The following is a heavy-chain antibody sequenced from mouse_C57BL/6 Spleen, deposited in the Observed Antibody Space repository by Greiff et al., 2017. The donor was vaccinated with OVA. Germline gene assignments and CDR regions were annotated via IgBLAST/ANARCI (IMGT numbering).Heavy chain of an antibody. D-gene: IGHD3-2*02. Sequence: QVQLKQPGPDLVKPGASVKLSCKASGYTFPSYWMHWVKQRPGQGLEWIGNINPSNGGTNYNEKFKSKATLTVDKSSSTAYMQLSRLTSEYSAVYYCARDGAQAYAMDDWGQGTSVTVSS. V-gene: IGHV1-53*01. J-gene: IGHJ4*01. CDR2: INPSNGGT. CDR1: GYTFPSYW. CDR3: ARDGAQAYAMDD.